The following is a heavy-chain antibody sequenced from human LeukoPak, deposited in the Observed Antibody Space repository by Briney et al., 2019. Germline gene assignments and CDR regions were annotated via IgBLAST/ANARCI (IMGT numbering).Heavy chain of an antibody. CDR3: ARQSVVMMAAPFDP. V-gene: IGHV3-53*01. D-gene: IGHD2-21*02. Sequence: SGGSLRLSCAASGFTVSSNYMSWVRQAPEKGLEWVSGIYSGGTTDYAVSVKGRFTIFRDKSKNTLYLQMDSLRVEDTAIYYCARQSVVMMAAPFDPWGQGTLVTVSS. CDR1: GFTVSSNY. J-gene: IGHJ5*02. CDR2: IYSGGTT.